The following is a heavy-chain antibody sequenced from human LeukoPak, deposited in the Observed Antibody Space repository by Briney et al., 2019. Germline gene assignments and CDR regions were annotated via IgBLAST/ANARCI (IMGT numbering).Heavy chain of an antibody. CDR2: ISAYNGNT. CDR3: ARDVGYSGSYGEGNWFDP. CDR1: GYTFASYG. D-gene: IGHD1-26*01. J-gene: IGHJ5*02. V-gene: IGHV1-18*01. Sequence: ASVKVSCKASGYTFASYGISWVRQAPGQGLEWMGWISAYNGNTNYAQKLQGRVTMTTDTSTSTAYMELRSLRSDDTAVHYCARDVGYSGSYGEGNWFDPWGQGTLVTVSS.